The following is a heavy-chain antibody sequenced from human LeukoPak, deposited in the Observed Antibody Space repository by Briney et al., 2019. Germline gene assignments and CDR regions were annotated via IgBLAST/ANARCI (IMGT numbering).Heavy chain of an antibody. J-gene: IGHJ4*02. CDR3: ARGRVMYYDSSCGY. V-gene: IGHV1-18*01. Sequence: ASVKVSCKTSGYTFSSYTITWVRQAPGQGLEWMGWISAYNGNTNYAQKLQGRVTMTTDTSTSTAYMELSRLRSDDTAVYYCARGRVMYYDSSCGYWGQGTLVTVSS. CDR2: ISAYNGNT. CDR1: GYTFSSYT. D-gene: IGHD3-22*01.